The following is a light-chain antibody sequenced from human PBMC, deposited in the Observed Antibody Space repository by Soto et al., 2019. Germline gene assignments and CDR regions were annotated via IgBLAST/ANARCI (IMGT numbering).Light chain of an antibody. CDR1: QSVSSN. Sequence: EIVMTQSPATLSVSPGERATLSCRASQSVSSNLAWYQQKPGQAPRLLIYGASTRATGIPARFSGSGSGTEFTLTISSLQSEDFVVYYCQQYGSSPPLTFGGGTKVEIK. V-gene: IGKV3-15*01. CDR2: GAS. CDR3: QQYGSSPPLT. J-gene: IGKJ4*01.